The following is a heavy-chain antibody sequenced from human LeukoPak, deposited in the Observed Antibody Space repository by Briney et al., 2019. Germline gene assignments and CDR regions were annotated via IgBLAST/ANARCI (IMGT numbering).Heavy chain of an antibody. J-gene: IGHJ3*02. Sequence: GGSLRLSCAASGFTFDDFAMRWVRQAPGKGLEWVAVISYDGSNKYYADSVKGRFTISRDNSKNTLYLQMNSLRAEDTAVYYCAKVDEMATITGAFDIWGQGTMVTVSS. D-gene: IGHD5-24*01. CDR3: AKVDEMATITGAFDI. V-gene: IGHV3-30*04. CDR2: ISYDGSNK. CDR1: GFTFDDFA.